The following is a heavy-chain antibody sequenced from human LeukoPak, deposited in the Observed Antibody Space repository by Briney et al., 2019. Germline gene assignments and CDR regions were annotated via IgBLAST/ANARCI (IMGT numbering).Heavy chain of an antibody. CDR1: GGSISSYY. CDR2: IYYSGST. D-gene: IGHD2-15*01. CDR3: ASGGPRWYYFDY. Sequence: PSETLSLTCTVSGGSISSYYWNWIRQPPGKGLEWIGYIYYSGSTNYNPSLKSRVTISVDTSKNQFSLKLSSVTAADTAVYYCASGGPRWYYFDYWGQGTLVTVSS. V-gene: IGHV4-59*01. J-gene: IGHJ4*02.